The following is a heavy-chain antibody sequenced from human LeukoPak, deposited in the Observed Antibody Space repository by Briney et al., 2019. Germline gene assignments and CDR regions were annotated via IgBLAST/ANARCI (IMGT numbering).Heavy chain of an antibody. CDR2: IRSKAYGGTT. V-gene: IGHV3-49*04. CDR3: TRAAPSNSASYSHY. Sequence: GGSLRPSCSACGFPFRDCPMTWVPQAPGKGLEWVGFIRSKAYGGTTDYAASVKGRFSISRDDSKSIAYLQMNSLRTEDTAVYYCTRAAPSNSASYSHYWGQGTLVTVSS. J-gene: IGHJ4*02. CDR1: GFPFRDCP. D-gene: IGHD2-21*02.